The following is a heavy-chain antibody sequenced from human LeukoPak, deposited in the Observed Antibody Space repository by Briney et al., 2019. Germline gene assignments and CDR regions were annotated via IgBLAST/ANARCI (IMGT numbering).Heavy chain of an antibody. CDR2: ISSSGGST. CDR1: GFTFSSYG. V-gene: IGHV3-23*01. J-gene: IGHJ4*02. D-gene: IGHD2-15*01. CDR3: AKDLYCSGGSCYPGLFDY. Sequence: PGGSLRLSCAASGFTFSSYGMSWVRQAPGKGLEWVSSISSSGGSTYSADSVKGRFIISRDNSKNMLYLQMNSLRAEDTAVYYCAKDLYCSGGSCYPGLFDYWGQGTLVTVSS.